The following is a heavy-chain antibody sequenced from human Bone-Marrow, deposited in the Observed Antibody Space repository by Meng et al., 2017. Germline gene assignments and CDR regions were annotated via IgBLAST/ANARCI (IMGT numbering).Heavy chain of an antibody. J-gene: IGHJ4*02. D-gene: IGHD3-3*01. CDR3: ARGAALEWSIVDY. Sequence: SCVASGLTLSDYYMSWIRQAPGKGLEWVSYISSSGSGIYYADSVKGRFTISRDNAKNSLYLQMNSLRAEDTAVYYCARGAALEWSIVDYWGQGTPVTVSS. V-gene: IGHV3-11*04. CDR1: GLTLSDYY. CDR2: ISSSGSGI.